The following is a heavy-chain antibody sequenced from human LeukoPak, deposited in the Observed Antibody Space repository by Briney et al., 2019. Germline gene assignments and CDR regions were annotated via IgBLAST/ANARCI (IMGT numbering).Heavy chain of an antibody. CDR1: GYTFTSYG. J-gene: IGHJ5*02. Sequence: GASVKVSCKASGYTFTSYGISWVRQAPGQGLEWMGWISAYNGNTNYAQKLQGRVTMTTDTSTSTAYMEPRSLRSDDTAVYYCARAGYCSGGSCYSYNWFDPWGQGTLVTVSS. CDR2: ISAYNGNT. D-gene: IGHD2-15*01. CDR3: ARAGYCSGGSCYSYNWFDP. V-gene: IGHV1-18*01.